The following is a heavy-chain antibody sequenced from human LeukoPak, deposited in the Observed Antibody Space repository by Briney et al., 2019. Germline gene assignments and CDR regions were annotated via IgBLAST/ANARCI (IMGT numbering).Heavy chain of an antibody. V-gene: IGHV3-21*01. CDR3: ASMGWAAAGDKGGYFDY. J-gene: IGHJ4*02. CDR1: GSTFSSYS. D-gene: IGHD6-13*01. CDR2: ISSSSSYI. Sequence: PGGSLRLSCAASGSTFSSYSMNWVRQAPGKGLEWVSSISSSSSYIYYADSVKGRFTISRDNAKNSLYLQMNSLRAEDTAVYYCASMGWAAAGDKGGYFDYWGQGTLVTVSS.